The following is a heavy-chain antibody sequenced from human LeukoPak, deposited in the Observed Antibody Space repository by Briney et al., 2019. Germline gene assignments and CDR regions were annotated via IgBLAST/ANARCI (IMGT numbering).Heavy chain of an antibody. Sequence: ASVKVSCKASGYTFTRYDINWVRQATGQGLEWMGWMNPNSGNTGYAQKFQGRVTMTRNTSISTAYMELSSPRSEDTAVYYCASHSSTGWKLTDYWGQGTLVTVSS. CDR3: ASHSSTGWKLTDY. V-gene: IGHV1-8*01. J-gene: IGHJ4*02. CDR2: MNPNSGNT. D-gene: IGHD2-8*02. CDR1: GYTFTRYD.